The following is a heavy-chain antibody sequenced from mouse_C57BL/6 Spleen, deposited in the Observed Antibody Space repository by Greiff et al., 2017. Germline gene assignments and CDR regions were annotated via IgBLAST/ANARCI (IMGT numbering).Heavy chain of an antibody. CDR1: GYSFTGYY. Sequence: EVQLQQSGPELVKPGASVKISCKASGYSFTGYYMNWVKQSPEKSLEWIGEINPSTGGTTYNQKFKAKATLTVDKSSSTAYMQLKSLTSEDSAVYYCARGGSGYARDYWGQGTSVTVSS. V-gene: IGHV1-42*01. CDR2: INPSTGGT. D-gene: IGHD3-2*02. J-gene: IGHJ4*01. CDR3: ARGGSGYARDY.